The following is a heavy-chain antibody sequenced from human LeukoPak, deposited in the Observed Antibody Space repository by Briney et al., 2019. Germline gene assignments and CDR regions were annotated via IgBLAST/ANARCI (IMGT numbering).Heavy chain of an antibody. Sequence: GGSLRLSCAASGFTFSSYAMHWVRQAPGKGLEWAAVISYDGSNKYYADSVKGRFTISRDNSKNTLYLQMNSLRAEDTAVYYCARDPSSSWYPGYWGQGTLVTVSS. CDR3: ARDPSSSWYPGY. V-gene: IGHV3-30-3*01. D-gene: IGHD6-13*01. CDR2: ISYDGSNK. J-gene: IGHJ4*02. CDR1: GFTFSSYA.